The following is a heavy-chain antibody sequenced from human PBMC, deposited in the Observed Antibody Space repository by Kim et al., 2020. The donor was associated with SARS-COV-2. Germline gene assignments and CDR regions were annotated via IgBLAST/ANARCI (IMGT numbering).Heavy chain of an antibody. J-gene: IGHJ4*02. D-gene: IGHD5-12*01. V-gene: IGHV4-34*01. Sequence: SETLSLTCAVYGGSFSGYYWSWIRQPPGKGLEWIGEINHSGSTNYNPSLKSRVTISVDTSKNQFSLKLSSVTAADTAVYYCARTVSRDGYNCDYWGQGTLVTVSS. CDR3: ARTVSRDGYNCDY. CDR2: INHSGST. CDR1: GGSFSGYY.